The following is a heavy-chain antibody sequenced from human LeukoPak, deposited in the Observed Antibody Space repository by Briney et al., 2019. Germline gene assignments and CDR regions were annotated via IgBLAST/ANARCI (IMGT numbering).Heavy chain of an antibody. CDR2: IIPIFGTA. D-gene: IGHD3-10*01. J-gene: IGHJ6*04. CDR1: GGTFSSYA. Sequence: AASVKVSCKASGGTFSSYAISWVRQAPGLGLEWMGGIIPIFGTANYAQKFQGRVTITADESTSTAYMELSSLRSEDTAVYYCARDSTGEDYYYYGMDVWGKGTTVTVSS. CDR3: ARDSTGEDYYYYGMDV. V-gene: IGHV1-69*13.